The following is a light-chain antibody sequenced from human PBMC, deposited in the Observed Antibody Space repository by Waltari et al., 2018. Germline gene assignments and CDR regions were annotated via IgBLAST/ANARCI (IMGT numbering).Light chain of an antibody. J-gene: IGLJ2*01. Sequence: SYELTQPPSVSVSPGQTASITCSGDKLGDKYACWYQQKPGQSPVLVIYQDSKRPSGIPKRFSGSSSGNTATLTISGTQAMDEADYSCQAWDSTPVLFGGSTKLTVL. CDR1: KLGDKY. CDR3: QAWDSTPVL. V-gene: IGLV3-1*01. CDR2: QDS.